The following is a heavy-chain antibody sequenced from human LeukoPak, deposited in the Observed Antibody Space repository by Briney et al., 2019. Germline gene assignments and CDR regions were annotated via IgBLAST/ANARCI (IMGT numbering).Heavy chain of an antibody. V-gene: IGHV3-23*01. CDR1: GFTFSSYT. CDR3: VRDQNY. J-gene: IGHJ4*02. CDR2: ISGGGGDT. Sequence: QSGGPLRLSCAASGFTFSSYTMPWVRQPTGKGLEWVSSISGGGGDTCYADSVKGRFIISRVNTQNTLYLQMNSLRVEDTAVYYCVRDQNYWGQGTLVTVSS.